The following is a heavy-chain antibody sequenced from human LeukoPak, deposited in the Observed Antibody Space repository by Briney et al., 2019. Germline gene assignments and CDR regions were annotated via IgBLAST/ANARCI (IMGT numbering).Heavy chain of an antibody. V-gene: IGHV1-69*05. Sequence: SVKVSCKASGGTFSSYAISWVRQAPGQGLEWMGGIIPIFGTANYAQKFQGRVTITTDESTSTAYMELSSLRSEDTAEYYCASGRRWERLGYWGQGTLVTVSS. CDR2: IIPIFGTA. CDR3: ASGRRWERLGY. J-gene: IGHJ4*02. CDR1: GGTFSSYA. D-gene: IGHD1-26*01.